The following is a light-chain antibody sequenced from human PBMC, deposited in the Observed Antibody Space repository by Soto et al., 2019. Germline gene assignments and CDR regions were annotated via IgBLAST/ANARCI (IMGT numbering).Light chain of an antibody. Sequence: QSVLTQPASVSGSPGQSITISCTGTSSDVGGYNYVSWYQQHPGKAPKLMIYEVSNRPSGVSNRFSGSKSGNTASLTISGLQAEDEADYYCSSYTSSSTLYYVFGTGTKLT. V-gene: IGLV2-14*01. J-gene: IGLJ1*01. CDR1: SSDVGGYNY. CDR3: SSYTSSSTLYYV. CDR2: EVS.